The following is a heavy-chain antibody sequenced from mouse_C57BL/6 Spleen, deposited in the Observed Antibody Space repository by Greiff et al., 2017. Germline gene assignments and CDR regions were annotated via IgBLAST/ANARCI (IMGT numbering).Heavy chain of an antibody. CDR3: ASGGYYYGSSYDFDV. D-gene: IGHD1-1*01. V-gene: IGHV1-26*01. J-gene: IGHJ1*03. CDR2: INPNNGGT. CDR1: GYTFTDYY. Sequence: VQLQQSGPELVKPGASVKISCKASGYTFTDYYMNWVKQSHGKSLEWIGDINPNNGGTSYNQKFKGKATLTVDKSSSTAYMELRSLTSEDSAVYYCASGGYYYGSSYDFDVWGTGTTVTVSS.